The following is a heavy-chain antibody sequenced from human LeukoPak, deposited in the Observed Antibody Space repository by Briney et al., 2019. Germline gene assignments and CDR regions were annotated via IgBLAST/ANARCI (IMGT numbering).Heavy chain of an antibody. CDR3: AREIIPATQTGAYCMDV. D-gene: IGHD2-2*01. CDR1: GYTFKTYG. V-gene: IGHV1-18*01. CDR2: ISVYHGNT. J-gene: IGHJ6*02. Sequence: GASVKVSCKASGYTFKTYGISWVRQAPGQGLEWMGWISVYHGNTNYAQTFQGRVAMTTDRSASTAYMELTTLRSDDTAVYYCAREIIPATQTGAYCMDVWGQGTTVTVSS.